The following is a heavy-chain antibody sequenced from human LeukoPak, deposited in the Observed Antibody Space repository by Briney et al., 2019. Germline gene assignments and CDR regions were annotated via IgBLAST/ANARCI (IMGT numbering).Heavy chain of an antibody. J-gene: IGHJ5*02. CDR1: GFTFGDYA. D-gene: IGHD3-10*01. CDR2: IIDKAYGRTT. V-gene: IGHV3-49*04. CDR3: TRCITMVRGVRSFDP. Sequence: PGGSLRLSCTASGFTFGDYAMSWVRQAPGKGLEWGVFIIDKAYGRTTEYAASVKGRFTISRDDSKSIAYLQMNSLKTEDTAVYYCTRCITMVRGVRSFDPWGQGTLVTVSS.